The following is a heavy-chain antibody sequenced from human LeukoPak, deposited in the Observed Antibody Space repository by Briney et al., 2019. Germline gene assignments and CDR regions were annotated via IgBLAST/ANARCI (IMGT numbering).Heavy chain of an antibody. CDR1: GFTFSSYG. CDR3: AKVPTGVGSGSY. J-gene: IGHJ4*02. CDR2: IIHDGSNK. D-gene: IGHD3-10*01. V-gene: IGHV3-30*18. Sequence: GGSLRLSCAASGFTFSSYGMHWVHQAPGKGLEWVAVIIHDGSNKDYADSVKGRFTISRDNSKNTLYLQMNSLRTEDTAVYYCAKVPTGVGSGSYWGQGTLVTVSS.